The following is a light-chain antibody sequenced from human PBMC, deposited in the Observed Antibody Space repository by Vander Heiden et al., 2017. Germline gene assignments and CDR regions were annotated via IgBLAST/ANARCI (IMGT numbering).Light chain of an antibody. V-gene: IGLV1-47*01. CDR2: RNN. J-gene: IGLJ3*02. CDR1: SSNLGSNY. CDR3: AAWDDSLSGSWV. Sequence: QSVLTQPPSASGTPGQRVPLSCSGSSSNLGSNYVYWYQQLPGTAPKLLIYRNNQRPSGVPDRFSGSKSGTSASLAISGLRSEDEADYYCAAWDDSLSGSWVFGGGTKLTVL.